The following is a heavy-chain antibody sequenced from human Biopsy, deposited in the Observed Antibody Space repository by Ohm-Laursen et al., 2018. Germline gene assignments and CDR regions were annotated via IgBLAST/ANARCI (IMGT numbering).Heavy chain of an antibody. V-gene: IGHV4-39*01. CDR1: GGSISSSNYY. CDR2: IYYSGST. Sequence: SDTLSLTWTVSGGSISSSNYYWGWIRQPPGKGLQWIGSIYYSGSTYYNPSLKSRVTISVDTSKNQFSLKLSSVAAPDTAVYYCAGHSSMTTVIFVNWGQGTLVTVSS. D-gene: IGHD4-17*01. J-gene: IGHJ4*02. CDR3: AGHSSMTTVIFVN.